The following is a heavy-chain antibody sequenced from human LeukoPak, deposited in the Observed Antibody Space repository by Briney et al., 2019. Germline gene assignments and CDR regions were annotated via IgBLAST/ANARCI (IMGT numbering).Heavy chain of an antibody. Sequence: GRSLRLSCAASGFTFSSYAMHWVRQAPGKGLEWVAVISYDGSNKYYADSVKGRFTISRDNSKTTLSLQMNSLRAEDTAVYYCARGGWSPADGYNFDYWGQGTLVTVSS. CDR1: GFTFSSYA. CDR3: ARGGWSPADGYNFDY. J-gene: IGHJ4*02. V-gene: IGHV3-30-3*01. D-gene: IGHD5-24*01. CDR2: ISYDGSNK.